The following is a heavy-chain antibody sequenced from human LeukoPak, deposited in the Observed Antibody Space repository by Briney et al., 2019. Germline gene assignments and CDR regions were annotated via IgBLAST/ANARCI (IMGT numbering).Heavy chain of an antibody. CDR2: ISSSGSTI. CDR3: ARDAGSGWYRPYHYYYMDV. V-gene: IGHV3-48*03. J-gene: IGHJ6*03. Sequence: GGSLRLSCAASGFTFSSYEMNWVRQAPGKGLEWVSYISSSGSTIYYADSVKGRFISSRDNTKNSLYLQMNSLRAEDAAIYYCARDAGSGWYRPYHYYYMDVWGKGTTVTISS. D-gene: IGHD6-13*01. CDR1: GFTFSSYE.